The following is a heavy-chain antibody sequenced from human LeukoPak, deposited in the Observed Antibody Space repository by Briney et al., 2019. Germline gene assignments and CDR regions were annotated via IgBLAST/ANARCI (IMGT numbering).Heavy chain of an antibody. Sequence: PGGSLRLSCAASGFSFSVYWMHWVRHATGKGLEWVSAIGTAGDTYYPGSVKGRFTISRENAKNSLYLQMNSLRAGDTAVYYCARVKSYSSGGLDAFDIWGQGTMVTVSS. CDR3: ARVKSYSSGGLDAFDI. V-gene: IGHV3-13*01. D-gene: IGHD6-19*01. CDR1: GFSFSVYW. J-gene: IGHJ3*02. CDR2: IGTAGDT.